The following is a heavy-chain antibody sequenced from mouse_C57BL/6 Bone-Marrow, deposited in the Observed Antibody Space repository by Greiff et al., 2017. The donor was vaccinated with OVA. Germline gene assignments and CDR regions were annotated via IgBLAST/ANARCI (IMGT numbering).Heavy chain of an antibody. CDR3: ALYYYGSRGFAY. J-gene: IGHJ3*01. CDR2: IHPNSGST. CDR1: GYTFTSYW. D-gene: IGHD1-1*01. Sequence: QVQLQQPGAELVKPGASVKLSCKASGYTFTSYWMHWVKQRPGQGLEWIGMIHPNSGSTNYNEKFKSKATLTVDKSSSTAYMQLSSLTSEDSAVYYCALYYYGSRGFAYWGKGTLVTVSA. V-gene: IGHV1-64*01.